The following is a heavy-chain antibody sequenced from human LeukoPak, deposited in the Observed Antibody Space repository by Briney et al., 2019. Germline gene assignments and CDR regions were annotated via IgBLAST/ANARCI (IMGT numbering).Heavy chain of an antibody. Sequence: PSETLSLTCTVSGASISSYYWSWIRQPPGKGLEWIGYIYYSGSTNYNPSLKSRVTISVDTSKNQFSLKLSSVTAADTAVYYCARRGPYSSSWLFDYWGQGTLVTVSS. CDR2: IYYSGST. V-gene: IGHV4-59*08. D-gene: IGHD6-13*01. CDR3: ARRGPYSSSWLFDY. CDR1: GASISSYY. J-gene: IGHJ4*02.